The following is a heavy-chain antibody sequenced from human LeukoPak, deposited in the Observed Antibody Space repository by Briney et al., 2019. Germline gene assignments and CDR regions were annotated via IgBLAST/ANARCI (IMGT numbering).Heavy chain of an antibody. D-gene: IGHD3-10*01. CDR2: INPNSGGT. CDR1: GYTFTGYY. J-gene: IGHJ4*02. Sequence: ASVKVSCKASGYTFTGYYMHWVRQAPGQGLEWMGWINPNSGGTNYARKFQGRVTMTRDTSISTAYMELSRLRSDDTAVYYCARSGSGSYYSDYWGQGTLVTVSS. V-gene: IGHV1-2*02. CDR3: ARSGSGSYYSDY.